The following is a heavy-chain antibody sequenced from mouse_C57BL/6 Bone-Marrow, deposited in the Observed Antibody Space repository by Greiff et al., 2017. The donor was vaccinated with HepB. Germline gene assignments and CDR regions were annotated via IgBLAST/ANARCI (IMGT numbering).Heavy chain of an antibody. CDR3: ARPGGAMDY. Sequence: EVQLQQSGPVLVKPGASVKMSCKASGYTFTDYYMNWVKQSHGKSLEWIGVINPYNGGTSYNQKFKGKATLTVDKSSSTAYMELNSLTSEDSAVYYCARPGGAMDYWGQGTSVTVSS. J-gene: IGHJ4*01. CDR1: GYTFTDYY. CDR2: INPYNGGT. V-gene: IGHV1-19*01.